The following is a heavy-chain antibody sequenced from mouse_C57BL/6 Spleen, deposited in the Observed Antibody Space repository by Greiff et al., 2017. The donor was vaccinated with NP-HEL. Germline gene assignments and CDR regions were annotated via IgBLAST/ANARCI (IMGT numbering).Heavy chain of an antibody. Sequence: EVHLVESGGGLVKPGGSLKLSCAASGFTFSDYGMHWVRQAPEKGLEWVAYISSGSSTIYYADTVKGRFTISRDNAKNTLFLQMTSLRSEDTAMYYCARADYDWFAYWGQGTLVTVSA. CDR1: GFTFSDYG. D-gene: IGHD2-4*01. J-gene: IGHJ3*01. CDR2: ISSGSSTI. V-gene: IGHV5-17*01. CDR3: ARADYDWFAY.